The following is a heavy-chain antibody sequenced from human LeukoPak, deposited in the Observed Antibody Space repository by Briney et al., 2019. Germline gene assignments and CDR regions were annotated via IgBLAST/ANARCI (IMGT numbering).Heavy chain of an antibody. CDR1: GFTFSDYY. V-gene: IGHV3-11*01. CDR3: ARSKLGAADAFDI. CDR2: ISNSGSTT. D-gene: IGHD1-26*01. J-gene: IGHJ3*02. Sequence: PGGSLRLSCAASGFTFSDYYMSWIRQAPGKGLAWVSYISNSGSTTYYADSVKGRFTVSRDNAKNSLYLQMNSLRAEDTAVYYCARSKLGAADAFDIWGQRTMVIVSP.